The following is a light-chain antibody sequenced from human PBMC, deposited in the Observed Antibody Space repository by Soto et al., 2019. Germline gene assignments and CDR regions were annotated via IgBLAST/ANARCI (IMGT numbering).Light chain of an antibody. CDR2: EVS. Sequence: QSVLTQPASVSGSPGQSITISCTGTSSDVGGYNYVSWYQQHPGKAPKLMIYEVSNRPSGVSNRFSGSKSGNTASLTISGLQAEDEADYYCSSYTSSSTPLAFGTGTKLTVL. V-gene: IGLV2-14*01. CDR1: SSDVGGYNY. J-gene: IGLJ1*01. CDR3: SSYTSSSTPLA.